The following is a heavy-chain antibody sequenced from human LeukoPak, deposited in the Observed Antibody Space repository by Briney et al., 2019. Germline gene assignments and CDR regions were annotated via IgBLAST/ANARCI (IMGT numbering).Heavy chain of an antibody. CDR2: IIPIFGTA. Sequence: SVKVSCKASGGTFSSYAISWVRQAPGQGLEWMGGIIPIFGTANYAQKFQGRVTITADESTSTAYMVLSSLRSEDTAVYYCARGSCTNGVCYKIFDYWGQGTLVTVSS. CDR3: ARGSCTNGVCYKIFDY. D-gene: IGHD2-8*01. J-gene: IGHJ4*02. V-gene: IGHV1-69*13. CDR1: GGTFSSYA.